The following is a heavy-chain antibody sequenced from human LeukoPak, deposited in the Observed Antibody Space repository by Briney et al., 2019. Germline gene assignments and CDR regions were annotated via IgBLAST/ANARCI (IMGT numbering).Heavy chain of an antibody. CDR3: ARGRGLLRDDVGASDY. V-gene: IGHV1-18*01. Sequence: ASVKVSCKASGYVFTSYGISWVRQAPGQGLEWMGWISGNRNFTRYSEKIRDRVTMTTDPSATTVYMELRSLRSDDTAVYYCARGRGLLRDDVGASDYWGPGTLVTVSS. D-gene: IGHD4-17*01. CDR1: GYVFTSYG. CDR2: ISGNRNFT. J-gene: IGHJ4*02.